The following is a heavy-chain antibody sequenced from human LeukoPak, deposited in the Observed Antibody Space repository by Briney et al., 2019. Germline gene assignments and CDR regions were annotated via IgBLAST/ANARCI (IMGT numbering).Heavy chain of an antibody. J-gene: IGHJ6*03. CDR2: ISGSGGST. V-gene: IGHV3-23*01. Sequence: GGTLRLSCAASGFTFSSYAMSWVRQAPGKGLEWVSAISGSGGSTYYADSVKGRFTISRDNSKNTLYLQMNSLRAEDTAVYYCARDWSRLGAATPLGYYYYMDVWGKGTTVTISS. CDR3: ARDWSRLGAATPLGYYYYMDV. D-gene: IGHD2-15*01. CDR1: GFTFSSYA.